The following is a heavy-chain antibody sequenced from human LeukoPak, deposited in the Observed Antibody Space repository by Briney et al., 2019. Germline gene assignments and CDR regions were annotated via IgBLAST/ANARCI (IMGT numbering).Heavy chain of an antibody. J-gene: IGHJ4*02. V-gene: IGHV4-59*12. CDR3: ARGDSGNFDFYFDY. D-gene: IGHD1-26*01. CDR2: IYYSGST. Sequence: SETLSLTCTVSGGSISSYYWSWIRQPPGKGLEWIGYIYYSGSTNYNPSLKSRVTISIDTSKNQFSLKLSSVTAADTAVYYCARGDSGNFDFYFDYWGQGTLVTVSS. CDR1: GGSISSYY.